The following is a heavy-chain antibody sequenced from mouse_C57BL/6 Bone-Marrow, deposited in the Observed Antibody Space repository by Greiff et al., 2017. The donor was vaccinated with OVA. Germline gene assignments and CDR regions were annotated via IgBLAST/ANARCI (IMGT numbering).Heavy chain of an antibody. V-gene: IGHV1-87*01. CDR1: YTFS. CDR3: AEDSAGYYCAFHDYDEDY. CDR2: VQGLEWNG. D-gene: IGHD2-4*01. Sequence: QVQLQQSGPELARPWASVKISCQAFYTFSRRVHFAIRDPNYWMQWVKQRPVQGLEWNGAIYPGTGDTSYIQTVKCKATLTVEKSSSTAYMQLSSLTAEDSAGYYCAFHDYDEDYWGQGTTLTVSS. J-gene: IGHJ2*01.